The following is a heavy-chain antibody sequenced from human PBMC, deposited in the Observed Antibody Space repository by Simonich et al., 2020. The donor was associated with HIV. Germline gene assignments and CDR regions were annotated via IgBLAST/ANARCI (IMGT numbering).Heavy chain of an antibody. J-gene: IGHJ4*02. V-gene: IGHV4-34*01. D-gene: IGHD3-3*01. CDR2: INHSGIT. CDR1: GGSFSCYY. Sequence: QVQLQQWGAGLLKPSETLSLTCAVYGGSFSCYYWSWRRQPPGKGLECTGEINHSGITNYKASLNSRATISVDKSKNQFYLKLSSVTAADTAIYYCARRDRELILYFDYWGQGNLVTVSS. CDR3: ARRDRELILYFDY.